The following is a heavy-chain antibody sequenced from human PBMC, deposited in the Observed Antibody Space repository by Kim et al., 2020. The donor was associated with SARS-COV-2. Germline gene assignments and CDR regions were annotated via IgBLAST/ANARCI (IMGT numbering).Heavy chain of an antibody. CDR1: GGSISSGGYY. CDR2: TSYSGST. J-gene: IGHJ2*01. Sequence: SETLSLTCTVSGGSISSGGYYWSWIRQHPGRGLEWIGYTSYSGSTFYIPSLESRVAISQDTSTNQFSLKLSSVTAADTAVDYCARYASERYPHLIALWGR. D-gene: IGHD3-10*01. CDR3: ARYASERYPHLIAL. V-gene: IGHV4-31*03.